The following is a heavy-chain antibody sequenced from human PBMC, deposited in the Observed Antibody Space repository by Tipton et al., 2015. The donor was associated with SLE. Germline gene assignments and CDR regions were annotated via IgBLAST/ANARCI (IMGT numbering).Heavy chain of an antibody. CDR1: GGSMNTYY. CDR3: VRGGTVFGVVLNWFDP. CDR2: FYYSGSA. D-gene: IGHD3-3*01. Sequence: TLSLTCTVSGGSMNTYYWNWIRRFPGKGLEWIGYFYYSGSANYNPSLKSRVTISLDKSKNQFSLRLTSVTAADTAVYYCVRGGTVFGVVLNWFDPWGQGTLVTVSS. J-gene: IGHJ5*02. V-gene: IGHV4-59*01.